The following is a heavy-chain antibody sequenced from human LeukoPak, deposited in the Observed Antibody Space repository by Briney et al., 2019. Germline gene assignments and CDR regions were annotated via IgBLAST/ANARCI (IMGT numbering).Heavy chain of an antibody. CDR2: ISDSGGRT. J-gene: IGHJ4*02. Sequence: GGSLRLSCAVSGITLSNYGMSWVRQAPGRGLEWVAGISDSGGRTNYADSVKGRFTISRDNPKNTLYLQMNSLRTEDTAVYFCAKRGVVIRVILVGFHKEAYYFDSWGQGALVTVSS. D-gene: IGHD3-22*01. CDR3: AKRGVVIRVILVGFHKEAYYFDS. CDR1: GITLSNYG. V-gene: IGHV3-23*01.